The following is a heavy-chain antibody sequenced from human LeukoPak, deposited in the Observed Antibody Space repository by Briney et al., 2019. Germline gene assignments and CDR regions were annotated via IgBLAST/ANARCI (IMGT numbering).Heavy chain of an antibody. CDR3: ARKNYHDAFDI. CDR1: GGSISSYC. V-gene: IGHV4-59*01. D-gene: IGHD5-24*01. J-gene: IGHJ3*02. Sequence: SETLSLTCTVSGGSISSYCWSWIRQPPGKGLEWIGYIYYSGSTNYNPSLKSRVTISVDTSKNQFSLKLSSVTSAETTVYYCARKNYHDAFDIWGRGTMVTVSS. CDR2: IYYSGST.